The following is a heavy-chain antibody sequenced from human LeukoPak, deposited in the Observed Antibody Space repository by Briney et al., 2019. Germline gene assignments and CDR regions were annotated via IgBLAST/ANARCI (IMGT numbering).Heavy chain of an antibody. V-gene: IGHV3-23*01. D-gene: IGHD6-6*01. J-gene: IGHJ4*02. CDR2: ISGSGGST. CDR3: AKAVEYSSSGIDY. Sequence: GGSLRLSCAASGFTFSSYAMSWVRQAPGKGLEWVSAISGSGGSTHHADSVKGRFTISRDNSKNALYLQMNSLRAEDTAVYFCAKAVEYSSSGIDYWGQGSLVAVSS. CDR1: GFTFSSYA.